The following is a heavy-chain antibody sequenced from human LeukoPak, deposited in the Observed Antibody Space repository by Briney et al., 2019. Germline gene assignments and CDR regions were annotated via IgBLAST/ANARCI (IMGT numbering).Heavy chain of an antibody. Sequence: PGGSLRLSCAASGFTFSSYAMHWVRQAPGKGLEWVAVISYDGSNKYYADSVKGRFTISRDNSKNTLYLQMNSLRAEDTAVYYCARESPLWFGGITPGPFDYWGQGTLVTVSS. V-gene: IGHV3-30*04. J-gene: IGHJ4*02. CDR2: ISYDGSNK. CDR3: ARESPLWFGGITPGPFDY. D-gene: IGHD3-10*01. CDR1: GFTFSSYA.